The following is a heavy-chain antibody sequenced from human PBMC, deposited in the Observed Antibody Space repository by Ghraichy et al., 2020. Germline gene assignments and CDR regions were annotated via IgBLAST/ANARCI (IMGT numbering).Heavy chain of an antibody. CDR2: IDYSGST. D-gene: IGHD1-7*01. J-gene: IGHJ5*02. CDR3: ARHKPPPYNWNYWFDP. V-gene: IGHV4-39*01. CDR1: GGSISSSTYY. Sequence: SETLSLTCSVSGGSISSSTYYWGWIRQPPGKGLEWIASIDYSGSTYYNASVKSRVTISVDTSKNQFSLKLSSVTAADTAVYYCARHKPPPYNWNYWFDPLGQGTLVTVSS.